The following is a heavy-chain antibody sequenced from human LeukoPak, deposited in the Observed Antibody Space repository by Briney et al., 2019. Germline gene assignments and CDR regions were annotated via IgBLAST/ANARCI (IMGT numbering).Heavy chain of an antibody. D-gene: IGHD6-13*01. CDR3: AREAQQLVDY. Sequence: PSQTLSLTCTVSGGSISSGSYYWSWIRQPPGKGLEWVGYIYHSGSTYYNPSLKSRVTMSVDRSKNQFSLKLSSVTAADTAVYYCAREAQQLVDYWGQGTLVTVSS. V-gene: IGHV4-30-2*01. CDR2: IYHSGST. CDR1: GGSISSGSYY. J-gene: IGHJ4*02.